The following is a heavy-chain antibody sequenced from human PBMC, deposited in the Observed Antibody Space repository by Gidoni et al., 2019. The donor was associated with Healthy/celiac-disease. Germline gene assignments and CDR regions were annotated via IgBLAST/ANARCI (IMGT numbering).Heavy chain of an antibody. CDR2: ISYDGSNK. D-gene: IGHD6-6*01. CDR3: ATIGSSSSRFDY. Sequence: QVQLVESGGGVVQPGRSLRLSCAASGFTFSSYAMHWVRQAPGKGLEWVAVISYDGSNKYYADSVKGRFTISRDNSKNTLYLQMNSLRAEDTAVYYCATIGSSSSRFDYWGQGTLVTVSS. J-gene: IGHJ4*02. CDR1: GFTFSSYA. V-gene: IGHV3-30*01.